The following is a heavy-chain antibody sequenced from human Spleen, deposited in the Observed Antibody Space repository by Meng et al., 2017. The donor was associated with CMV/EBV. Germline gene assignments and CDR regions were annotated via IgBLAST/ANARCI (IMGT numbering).Heavy chain of an antibody. CDR3: TTEVVIREFEKDAFDI. J-gene: IGHJ3*02. D-gene: IGHD3-22*01. CDR1: GFSSRNAW. Sequence: GESLKISCAASGFSSRNAWMSWVRQAPGKGLEWVGRIKSNIDGGATDYAAPVKGRFSISRDDSKNALYLRMNSLKTEDTAVYYCTTEVVIREFEKDAFDIWGQGTTVTVSS. CDR2: IKSNIDGGAT. V-gene: IGHV3-15*01.